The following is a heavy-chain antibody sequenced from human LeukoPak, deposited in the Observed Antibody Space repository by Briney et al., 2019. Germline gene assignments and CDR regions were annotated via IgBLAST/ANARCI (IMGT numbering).Heavy chain of an antibody. CDR2: INSDGSRT. V-gene: IGHV3-74*01. CDR3: VRVRDDYTYFDC. D-gene: IGHD4-11*01. CDR1: GFTFSSHW. Sequence: GGSLRLSCAASGFTFSSHWMHWVRQAPGKGLMWVSRINSDGSRTTYADSVRGRFTISRDNAKSTLYLQMNSLRAEDTAVYYCVRVRDDYTYFDCWGQGTLVTVSS. J-gene: IGHJ4*02.